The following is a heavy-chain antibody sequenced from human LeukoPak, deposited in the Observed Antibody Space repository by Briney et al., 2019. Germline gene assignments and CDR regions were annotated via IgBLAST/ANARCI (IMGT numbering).Heavy chain of an antibody. CDR1: RFTFSSYW. J-gene: IGHJ6*02. D-gene: IGHD2-8*01. Sequence: GGSLRLSCAASRFTFSSYWMHWVRHAPGKGLVWVSRINSDGSSTTCADSVKGRFTISRDNAKNSLYLQMNSLRAEDTAVYYCARVPMLYGMDVWGQGTTVTVSS. V-gene: IGHV3-74*01. CDR3: ARVPMLYGMDV. CDR2: INSDGSST.